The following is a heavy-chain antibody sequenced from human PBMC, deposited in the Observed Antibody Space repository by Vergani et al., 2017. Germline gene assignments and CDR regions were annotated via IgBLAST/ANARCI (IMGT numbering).Heavy chain of an antibody. CDR2: FYVCGIT. Sequence: QVQLQESGPGLVKPSQTLSLTCPVSGASINNDYYYWHWIRQPAGKGLEWIGRFYVCGITDYNSSLQSRVSMSVDTSKNQFSLTLTSVTAADTAVYYCARDNKPLRPRAFDLWVQGTMVTVSS. CDR1: GASINNDYYY. J-gene: IGHJ3*01. CDR3: ARDNKPLRPRAFDL. D-gene: IGHD2-15*01. V-gene: IGHV4-61*02.